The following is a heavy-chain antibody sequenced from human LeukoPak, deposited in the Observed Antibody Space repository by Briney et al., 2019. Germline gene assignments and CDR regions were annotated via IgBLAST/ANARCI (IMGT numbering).Heavy chain of an antibody. CDR1: GYTFTSCD. V-gene: IGHV1-8*03. D-gene: IGHD3-10*01. CDR2: MNPNNGDT. Sequence: ASVKVSCKASGYTFTSCDINWVRQATGQGLEWMGWMNPNNGDTGYAQKFQGRVTITRNTSISIAYMELSSLRSEDTAVYFCARDYYASGSYSPMDVWGKGTTVTVSS. CDR3: ARDYYASGSYSPMDV. J-gene: IGHJ6*03.